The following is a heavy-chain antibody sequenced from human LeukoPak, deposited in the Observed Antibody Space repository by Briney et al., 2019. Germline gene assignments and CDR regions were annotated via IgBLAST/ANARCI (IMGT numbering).Heavy chain of an antibody. D-gene: IGHD3-22*01. CDR3: ARLHSSGYYYLTYYFDY. CDR2: IYSGGST. J-gene: IGHJ4*02. CDR1: GFTVSSNY. V-gene: IGHV3-66*04. Sequence: GGSLRLSCAASGFTVSSNYMSWVRQAPGKGLEWVSVIYSGGSTYYADSVKGRFTISRDNSKNTLYLQMNSLRAEDTAVYYCARLHSSGYYYLTYYFDYWGRGTLVTVSS.